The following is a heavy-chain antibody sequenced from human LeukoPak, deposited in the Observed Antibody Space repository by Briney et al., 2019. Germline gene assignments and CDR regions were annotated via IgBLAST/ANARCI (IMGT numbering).Heavy chain of an antibody. Sequence: SETLSFTCTVSGGSISSSSYYWGWIRQPPGKGLEWIGSIYYSGSTYYNPSLKSRVTISVDTSKNQFSLKLSSVTAADTAVYYCAREGSRSWYLHWGQGTLVTVSS. J-gene: IGHJ4*02. CDR1: GGSISSSSYY. V-gene: IGHV4-39*07. CDR2: IYYSGST. D-gene: IGHD6-13*01. CDR3: AREGSRSWYLH.